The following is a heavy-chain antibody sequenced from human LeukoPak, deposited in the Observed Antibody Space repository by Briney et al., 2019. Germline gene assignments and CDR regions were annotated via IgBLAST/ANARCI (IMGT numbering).Heavy chain of an antibody. D-gene: IGHD3-22*01. J-gene: IGHJ3*02. Sequence: SETLSLTCTVSGGSISSYYWSWIRQPPGKGLEWIGYIYYSGSTNYNPSLKSRVTISVDTSKNQFSLKLSSVTAADTAVYYCARDRSWYYDSSGPDAFDIWGQGTMVTVSS. CDR2: IYYSGST. V-gene: IGHV4-59*01. CDR1: GGSISSYY. CDR3: ARDRSWYYDSSGPDAFDI.